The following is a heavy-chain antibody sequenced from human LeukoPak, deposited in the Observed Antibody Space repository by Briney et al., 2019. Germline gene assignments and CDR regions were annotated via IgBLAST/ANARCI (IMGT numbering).Heavy chain of an antibody. CDR1: GGSFSGYY. CDR3: ARKSHWYYYDSSGYHDY. D-gene: IGHD3-22*01. V-gene: IGHV4-34*01. CDR2: VNHSGST. J-gene: IGHJ4*02. Sequence: PSETLSLTCAVYGGSFSGYYWSWIRQPPGKGLEWIGEVNHSGSTNYNPSLKSRVTISVDTSKNQFSLKLSSVTAADTAVYYCARKSHWYYYDSSGYHDYWGQGTLVTVSS.